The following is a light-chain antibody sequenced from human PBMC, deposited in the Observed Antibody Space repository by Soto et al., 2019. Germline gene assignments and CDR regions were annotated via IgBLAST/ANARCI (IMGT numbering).Light chain of an antibody. J-gene: IGLJ3*02. V-gene: IGLV2-14*01. CDR3: TSYTTAITWV. CDR1: SSDIGSYNY. Sequence: QSVLTQPASVSGSPGQSITISCTGTSSDIGSYNYVSWYQQHPGKAPKLIIYEVNNRPSGVSNRFSGSKSGNTASLTISGLQAQDEADFYCTSYTTAITWVFGGGTKLTVL. CDR2: EVN.